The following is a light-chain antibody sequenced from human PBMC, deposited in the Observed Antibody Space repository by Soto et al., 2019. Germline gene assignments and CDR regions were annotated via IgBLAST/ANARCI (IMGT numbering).Light chain of an antibody. V-gene: IGKV1-17*01. CDR2: AAS. CDR3: LQHNSYPFT. J-gene: IGKJ3*01. CDR1: QDIRSD. Sequence: DIQMTQSPSSLSASVGDRVTITCRASQDIRSDLGWFQQKPGKAPKRLMYAASTLESGVPSRFSVSRSGTEFTLTISSLQPEDFATYYCLQHNSYPFTFGPGTKVDIK.